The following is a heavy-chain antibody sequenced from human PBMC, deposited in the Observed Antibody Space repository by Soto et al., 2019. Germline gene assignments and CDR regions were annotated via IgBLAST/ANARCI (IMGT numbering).Heavy chain of an antibody. J-gene: IGHJ4*02. D-gene: IGHD5-12*01. CDR1: GFTFSSYG. CDR2: IWYDGSNK. V-gene: IGHV3-33*01. Sequence: QVQLVESGGGVVQPGRSLRLSCAASGFTFSSYGMHWVRQAPGKGLEWVAVIWYDGSNKYYADSVKGRFTISRDNSKNTLYLQMNSLRAEDTAVYYCEGKDGYSFDYWGQGTLVTVSS. CDR3: EGKDGYSFDY.